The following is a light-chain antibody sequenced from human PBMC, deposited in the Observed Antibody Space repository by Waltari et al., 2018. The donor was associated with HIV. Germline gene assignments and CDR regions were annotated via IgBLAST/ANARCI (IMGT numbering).Light chain of an antibody. Sequence: EIVLTQAPATLSVSPGESATLSCRASQSVNNNLAWYQQKPGQAPRLLIYGASTRATGIPARFSGSGSGTEFTLTISSLQSEDFAFYYCHQYTKWPPWTFGHGTKVEI. J-gene: IGKJ1*01. CDR1: QSVNNN. V-gene: IGKV3-15*01. CDR2: GAS. CDR3: HQYTKWPPWT.